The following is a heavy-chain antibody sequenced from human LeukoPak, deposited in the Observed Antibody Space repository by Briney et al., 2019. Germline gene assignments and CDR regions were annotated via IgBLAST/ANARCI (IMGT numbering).Heavy chain of an antibody. CDR2: IGPTGSDR. D-gene: IGHD1-14*01. CDR3: ATETNGRHYDY. CDR1: GLTFSTSG. V-gene: IGHV3-21*06. J-gene: IGHJ4*02. Sequence: GGSLRLSCTASGLTFSTSGFNWVRQAPGKGLEWVTSIGPTGSDRYHADSIKGRFTISRDNANNFLYLQMNSLRAEDTAVYYCATETNGRHYDYWGQGTLLTVSS.